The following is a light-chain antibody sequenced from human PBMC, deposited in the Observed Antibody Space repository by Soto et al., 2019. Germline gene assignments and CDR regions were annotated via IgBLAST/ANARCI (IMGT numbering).Light chain of an antibody. Sequence: LLTQTPDTLSFSPGESATLSCRASQSVSSFYLTWYQQTPGQPPRLLMYDTSYRATGVPDRFSGSGSGTDFTLTISRLEPEDFAVYYCQQYGSSPWTFGQGTKVDIK. CDR1: QSVSSFY. V-gene: IGKV3-20*01. CDR2: DTS. CDR3: QQYGSSPWT. J-gene: IGKJ1*01.